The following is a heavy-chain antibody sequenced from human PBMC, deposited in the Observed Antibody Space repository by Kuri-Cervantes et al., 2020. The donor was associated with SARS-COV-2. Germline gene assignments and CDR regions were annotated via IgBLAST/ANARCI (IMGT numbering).Heavy chain of an antibody. CDR1: GFTFDDYA. CDR2: ISWNSGSI. D-gene: IGHD2-21*01. Sequence: SLKISCAASGFTFDDYAMHWVRQAPGKGLEWVSGISWNSGSIGYADSVKGRFTISRDNAKNSLYLQMNSLRAEDTAVYYCAKLFAWHQPAEFDPWGQGTLVTVSS. V-gene: IGHV3-9*01. CDR3: AKLFAWHQPAEFDP. J-gene: IGHJ5*02.